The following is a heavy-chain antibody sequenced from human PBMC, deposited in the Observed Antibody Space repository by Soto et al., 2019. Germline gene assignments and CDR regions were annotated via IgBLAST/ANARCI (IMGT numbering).Heavy chain of an antibody. V-gene: IGHV3-23*01. CDR3: AKDLARYDSSGYYYGMDV. D-gene: IGHD3-22*01. J-gene: IGHJ6*02. CDR1: GFTFSSYA. Sequence: GGSLRLSCAASGFTFSSYAMSWVRQAPGKGLEWVSAISGSGGSTYYADSVKGRFTISRDNSKNTLYLQMNSQRAEDTDVDDCAKDLARYDSSGYYYGMDVWGQGTTVTVSS. CDR2: ISGSGGST.